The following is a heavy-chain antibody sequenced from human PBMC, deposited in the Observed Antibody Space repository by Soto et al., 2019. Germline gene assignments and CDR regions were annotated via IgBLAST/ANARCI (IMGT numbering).Heavy chain of an antibody. J-gene: IGHJ4*02. CDR2: INSDGSST. CDR3: ARDPDYYDSSGYLDY. Sequence: HPWGSLRLSCAASGFTFSSYWMHWVRQAPGKGLVWVSRINSDGSSTSYADSVKGRFTISRDNAKNTLYLQMNSLRAEDTAVYYCARDPDYYDSSGYLDYWGQGTLVTVSS. V-gene: IGHV3-74*01. CDR1: GFTFSSYW. D-gene: IGHD3-22*01.